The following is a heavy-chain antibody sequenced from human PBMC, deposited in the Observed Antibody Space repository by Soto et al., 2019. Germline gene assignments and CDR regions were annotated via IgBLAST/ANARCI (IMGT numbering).Heavy chain of an antibody. J-gene: IGHJ4*02. CDR2: ITNKENGEAT. CDR3: TPGRFGSNERSFDY. D-gene: IGHD3-3*01. Sequence: EVQLVESGGGLVEPGGSLRLSCAASGFSFPNAWMTWVRQAPGKGLAWVGRITNKENGEATKYAAPVKGRFTISRDDSENILYLQMDSLQTEDTAVYYCTPGRFGSNERSFDYWSQGTLVTVSS. V-gene: IGHV3-15*06. CDR1: GFSFPNAW.